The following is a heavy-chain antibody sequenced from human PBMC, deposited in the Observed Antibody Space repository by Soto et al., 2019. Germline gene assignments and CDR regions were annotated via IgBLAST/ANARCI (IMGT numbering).Heavy chain of an antibody. J-gene: IGHJ3*02. Sequence: ASVKVSCKVSGYTLTELSMHWVRQAPGKGLEWMGGFDPEDGETIYAQKFQGRVTMTEDTSTDTAYMELSSLRSEDTAAYYCATDRIGGYSGYVRSFDIWGQGTMVTVSS. V-gene: IGHV1-24*01. CDR3: ATDRIGGYSGYVRSFDI. CDR2: FDPEDGET. D-gene: IGHD5-12*01. CDR1: GYTLTELS.